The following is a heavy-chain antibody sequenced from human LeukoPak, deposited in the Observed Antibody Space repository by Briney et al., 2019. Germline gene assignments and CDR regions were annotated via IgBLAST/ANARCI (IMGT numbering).Heavy chain of an antibody. Sequence: SETLSLTCTVSGGSISSFYWSWIRQPPGKGLEYIGYISYSETTSYNPSLKSRVTISVDTSKNQFSLKLTSVTAADTAVYYCARDKGLPQAFDIWGQGTMVTVSS. CDR2: ISYSETT. V-gene: IGHV4-59*01. D-gene: IGHD5/OR15-5a*01. J-gene: IGHJ3*02. CDR3: ARDKGLPQAFDI. CDR1: GGSISSFY.